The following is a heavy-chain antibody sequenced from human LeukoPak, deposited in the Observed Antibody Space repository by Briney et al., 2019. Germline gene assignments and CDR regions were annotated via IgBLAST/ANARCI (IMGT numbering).Heavy chain of an antibody. CDR3: ASHEEWELLYYFDY. J-gene: IGHJ4*02. Sequence: GGSLRLSCAASGFTFSGYAMHWVRQAPGKGLEWVAVISYDGSNEYYADSVKGRFTISRDNSKNTLYLQMNSLSVEDTAVYYCASHEEWELLYYFDYWGQGTLVTVSS. V-gene: IGHV3-30-3*01. CDR1: GFTFSGYA. D-gene: IGHD1-26*01. CDR2: ISYDGSNE.